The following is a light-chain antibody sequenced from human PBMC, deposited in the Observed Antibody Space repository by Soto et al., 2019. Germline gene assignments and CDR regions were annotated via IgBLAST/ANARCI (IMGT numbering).Light chain of an antibody. CDR2: DAY. J-gene: IGKJ5*01. V-gene: IGKV1-33*01. Sequence: DIQMTQSPSSLSASVGDRVTITCQASQDITNYLNWYQQKPGKPPKRLINDAYNLETGVPSRFSGSGSGTHFSFTINSLQPEDFATYYCQQYDDLPITFGLGTRLDIK. CDR3: QQYDDLPIT. CDR1: QDITNY.